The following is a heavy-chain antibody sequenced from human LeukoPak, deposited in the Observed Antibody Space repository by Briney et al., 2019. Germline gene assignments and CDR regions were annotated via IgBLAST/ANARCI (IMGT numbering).Heavy chain of an antibody. V-gene: IGHV4-59*08. Sequence: TSKTLSLTCSVFDGSISNYYWSWIRQPPGKGLEWIGYAYYSGSTTYNPALESRVTISVDTSKNQFSLKLTAVTAADTAVYYCARNSAVATSRSWFDPWGQGTLVTVSS. CDR1: DGSISNYY. J-gene: IGHJ5*02. D-gene: IGHD6-19*01. CDR3: ARNSAVATSRSWFDP. CDR2: AYYSGST.